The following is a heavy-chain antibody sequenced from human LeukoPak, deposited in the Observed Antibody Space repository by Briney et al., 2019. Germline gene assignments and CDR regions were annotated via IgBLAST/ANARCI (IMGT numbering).Heavy chain of an antibody. V-gene: IGHV4-39*07. D-gene: IGHD1-1*01. CDR1: GGSISSSSYY. CDR2: IYYSGNT. CDR3: ARAYAGYASRFDY. J-gene: IGHJ4*02. Sequence: PSETLSLTCSVSGGSISSSSYYWGWIRQPPGKGLEWIGSIYYSGNTYNNPSLKSRVPVSVDTSKNQFSLKLSSVIEADTAVYYCARAYAGYASRFDYWGQGILVTVSS.